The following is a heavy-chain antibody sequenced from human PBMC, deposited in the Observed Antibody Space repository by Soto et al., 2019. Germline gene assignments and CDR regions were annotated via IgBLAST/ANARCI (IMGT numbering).Heavy chain of an antibody. CDR1: GGTFSSYT. D-gene: IGHD2-15*01. CDR2: VIPGLGVT. J-gene: IGHJ6*02. V-gene: IGHV1-69*01. Sequence: QVQLVQSGAEVKKPGSSVKVSCKASGGTFSSYTISWVRQAPGQGLEWMGGVIPGLGVTNYAQKLEGRVTITADESTTTAYMELSSLRSEDTAVYYCASRRSFYYDMHVWGQGTPVTVSS. CDR3: ASRRSFYYDMHV.